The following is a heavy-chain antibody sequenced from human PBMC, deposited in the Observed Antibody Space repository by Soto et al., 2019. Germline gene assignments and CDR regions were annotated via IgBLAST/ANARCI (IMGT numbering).Heavy chain of an antibody. V-gene: IGHV4-59*01. CDR2: MSYSGST. CDR1: GDSISSYY. CDR3: ARRVKSGSGRRPAYYFDY. D-gene: IGHD3-10*01. J-gene: IGHJ4*02. Sequence: QVQLQESGPGLVKPSETLSLTCTVSGDSISSYYWSWIRQPPGKGLEWIGYMSYSGSTNYNPSLKSRVTISLDTSKNQFSLKLRSVTAAGTAVYYCARRVKSGSGRRPAYYFDYWGQGSLVTVSS.